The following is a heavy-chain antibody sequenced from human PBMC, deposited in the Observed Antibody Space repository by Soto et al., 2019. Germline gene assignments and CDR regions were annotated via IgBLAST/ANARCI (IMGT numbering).Heavy chain of an antibody. V-gene: IGHV1-2*04. CDR2: INPNSGGT. CDR3: ARDEGGLGYCSSTSCYDDAFDI. J-gene: IGHJ3*02. CDR1: GYTFTGYY. D-gene: IGHD2-2*01. Sequence: QVQLVQSGAEVKKPGASVKVSCKASGYTFTGYYMHWVRQAPGQGLEWMGWINPNSGGTNYAQKFQGWVTMTRDTSISTAYMELSRLRSDDTAVYYGARDEGGLGYCSSTSCYDDAFDIWGQGTMVTVSS.